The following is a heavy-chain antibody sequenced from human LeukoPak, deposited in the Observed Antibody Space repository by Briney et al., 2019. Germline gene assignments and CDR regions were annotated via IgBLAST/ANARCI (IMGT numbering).Heavy chain of an antibody. Sequence: GESLKISCKGSGYSFTSYWIGWVRQMPGKGLEWMGIIYPGDSDTRYSPSFQGQVTTSADKSISTAYLQWSSLKASDTAMYYCATQSYYYDSSGYIPFSYWGQGTLVTVSS. CDR1: GYSFTSYW. J-gene: IGHJ4*02. CDR3: ATQSYYYDSSGYIPFSY. V-gene: IGHV5-51*01. D-gene: IGHD3-22*01. CDR2: IYPGDSDT.